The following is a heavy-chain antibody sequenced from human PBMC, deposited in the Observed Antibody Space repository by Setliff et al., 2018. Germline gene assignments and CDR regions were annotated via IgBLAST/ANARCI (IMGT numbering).Heavy chain of an antibody. J-gene: IGHJ4*02. CDR1: GYTFTDYY. CDR2: VDPEDGET. V-gene: IGHV1-69-2*01. D-gene: IGHD1-7*01. Sequence: ASVKVSCKASGYTFTDYYMHWVQQAPGKGLEWMGRVDPEDGETIYAEKLQGRVTITADTSTDTAYMELRSLTSDDSAFYYCARDSSMGGTTDFDFWGQGTLVTVSS. CDR3: ARDSSMGGTTDFDF.